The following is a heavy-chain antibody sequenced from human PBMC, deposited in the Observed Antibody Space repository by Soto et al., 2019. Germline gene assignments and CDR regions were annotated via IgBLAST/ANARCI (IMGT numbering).Heavy chain of an antibody. Sequence: GGSLRLSCAASGFTFSSYWMSWVRQAPGKGLEWVANINQDGSEKYYVDSVKGRFTISRDNAKNSLYQQMNSLRAEDKDVYYCARGGLGTFDAFDFWGQGTMVTVSS. D-gene: IGHD7-27*01. V-gene: IGHV3-7*03. CDR1: GFTFSSYW. CDR2: INQDGSEK. CDR3: ARGGLGTFDAFDF. J-gene: IGHJ3*01.